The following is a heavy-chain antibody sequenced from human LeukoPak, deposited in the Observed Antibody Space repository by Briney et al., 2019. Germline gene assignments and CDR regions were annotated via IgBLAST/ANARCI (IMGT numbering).Heavy chain of an antibody. J-gene: IGHJ4*02. Sequence: GASVKVSCKVSGYTLTELSMHWVRQAPGKGPEWMGGFDPEDGETIYAQKFQGRVTMTEDTSTDTAYMELSSLRSEDTAVYYCATDISIAAAGTAFDYWGQGTLVTVSS. CDR3: ATDISIAAAGTAFDY. CDR1: GYTLTELS. V-gene: IGHV1-24*01. D-gene: IGHD6-13*01. CDR2: FDPEDGET.